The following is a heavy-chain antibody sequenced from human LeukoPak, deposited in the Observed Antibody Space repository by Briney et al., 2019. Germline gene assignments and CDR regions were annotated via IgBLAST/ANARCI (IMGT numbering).Heavy chain of an antibody. CDR1: GFTFSSYA. CDR2: ISYDGSNK. CDR3: ARDVERALYYYGMDV. V-gene: IGHV3-30-3*01. D-gene: IGHD5-24*01. Sequence: GGSLRLSCAASGFTFSSYAMHWVRQAPGKGLEWVAVISYDGSNKYYADSVKGRFTISRDNSKNTLYLQMNSLRAEDTAVYYCARDVERALYYYGMDVWGQGTTVTVSS. J-gene: IGHJ6*02.